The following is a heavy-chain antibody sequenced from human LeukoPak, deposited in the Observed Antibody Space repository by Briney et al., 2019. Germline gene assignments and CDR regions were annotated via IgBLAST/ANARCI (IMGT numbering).Heavy chain of an antibody. D-gene: IGHD6-19*01. J-gene: IGHJ3*02. CDR1: GFTFSSYG. CDR2: ISYDGSNK. V-gene: IGHV3-30*18. Sequence: GGSLRLSCAASGFTFSSYGMHWVRQAPGKGLEWVAVISYDGSNKYYADSVKGRFTISRDNSKNTLYLQMNSLRAEDTAVYYCAKPHSSGWRPRNDAFDIWGQGTMVTVSS. CDR3: AKPHSSGWRPRNDAFDI.